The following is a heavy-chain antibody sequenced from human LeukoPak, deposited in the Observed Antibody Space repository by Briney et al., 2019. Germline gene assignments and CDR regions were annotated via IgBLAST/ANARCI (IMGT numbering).Heavy chain of an antibody. CDR1: GGSISSYY. D-gene: IGHD2-2*02. CDR3: ARDQCSSTSCYTHWFDP. CDR2: IYTSGST. J-gene: IGHJ5*02. Sequence: SETLSLTCTVSGGSISSYYWSWIRQPAGEGLEWIGRIYTSGSTNYNPSLKSRVTMSVDTSKNQFPLKLSSVTAADTAVYYCARDQCSSTSCYTHWFDPWGQGTLVTVSS. V-gene: IGHV4-4*07.